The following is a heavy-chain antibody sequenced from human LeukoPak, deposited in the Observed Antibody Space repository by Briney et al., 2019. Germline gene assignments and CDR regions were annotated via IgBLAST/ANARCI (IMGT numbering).Heavy chain of an antibody. J-gene: IGHJ3*01. CDR3: AADGEYAFLV. V-gene: IGHV3-74*01. D-gene: IGHD2/OR15-2a*01. CDR1: GLTFQNTW. Sequence: GGSLRLSCAASGLTFQNTWMHWIRQAPGEGLVWVSRIKNDGATTYADSVKGRFTISRDNARKTLYLQMNSLRADDTAVYYCAADGEYAFLVWGQGTMVTVSS. CDR2: IKNDGAT.